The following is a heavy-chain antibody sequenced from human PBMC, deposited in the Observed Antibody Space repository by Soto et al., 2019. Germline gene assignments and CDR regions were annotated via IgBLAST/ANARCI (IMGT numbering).Heavy chain of an antibody. Sequence: GSLRLSCAATGFTFSSYAMSWVRQAPGKGLEWVSGIGGSGGDTYYADSVKGRFTVSRDNAENTLYLQLNSLRVEDTAIYYCARRSWRGRADYWGQGILVTVS. J-gene: IGHJ4*02. V-gene: IGHV3-23*01. CDR1: GFTFSSYA. CDR2: IGGSGGDT. D-gene: IGHD3-10*01. CDR3: ARRSWRGRADY.